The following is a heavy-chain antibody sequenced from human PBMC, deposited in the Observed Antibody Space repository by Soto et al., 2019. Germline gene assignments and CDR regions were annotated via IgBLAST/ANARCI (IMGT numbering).Heavy chain of an antibody. CDR2: IKQDGSEK. CDR1: GFTFSSYW. J-gene: IGHJ4*02. CDR3: ARESIAVALDY. D-gene: IGHD6-19*01. V-gene: IGHV3-7*03. Sequence: PGLSLRLSCAASGFTFSSYWMSWVLQAPGKGLEWVANIKQDGSEKYYVDSVKGRFTISRDNAKNSLYLQMNSLRAEDTAVYYWARESIAVALDYWGQGTLVTVSS.